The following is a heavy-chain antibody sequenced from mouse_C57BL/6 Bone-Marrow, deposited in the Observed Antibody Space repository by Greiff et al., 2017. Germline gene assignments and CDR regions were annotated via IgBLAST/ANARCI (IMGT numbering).Heavy chain of an antibody. CDR2: ISNGGGST. Sequence: EVQGVESGGGLVQPGGSLKLSCAASGFTFSDYYMYWVRQTPEKRLEWVAYISNGGGSTYYPDTVKGRCTISRDNAKNTLYLQMSRLKSEDTAMYYCARQDEGRFAYWGQGTLVTVSA. CDR1: GFTFSDYY. V-gene: IGHV5-12*01. J-gene: IGHJ3*01. CDR3: ARQDEGRFAY.